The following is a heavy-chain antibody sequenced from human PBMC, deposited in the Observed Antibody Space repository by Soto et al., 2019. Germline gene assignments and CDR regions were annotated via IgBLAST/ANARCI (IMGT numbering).Heavy chain of an antibody. Sequence: ETLSLTCTVSGGSISSGDYYWSWIRQPPGKGLEWIGSIYYSGSTNYNPSLKSRVTISVDTSKNQFSLKLTSVTAADTAVYNCARDKITGLFDYWGQGTLVTVSS. CDR2: IYYSGST. J-gene: IGHJ4*02. CDR1: GGSISSGDYY. D-gene: IGHD2-8*02. CDR3: ARDKITGLFDY. V-gene: IGHV4-39*07.